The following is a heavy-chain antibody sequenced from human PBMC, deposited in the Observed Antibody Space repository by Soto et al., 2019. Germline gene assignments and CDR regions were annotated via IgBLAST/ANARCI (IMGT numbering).Heavy chain of an antibody. D-gene: IGHD1-1*01. CDR3: ARNKDREQIGGNSYFALDF. J-gene: IGHJ6*02. Sequence: QVQLVQSGAEVLKPGSSVKVSCKASGDTFDTFAISWVRQAPGQGLELMGGIIPIFRTTDYAQTFQGRFTITADVSTSTAYMELSSMRSADTAVYYCARNKDREQIGGNSYFALDFWCQGTTVTVSS. CDR1: GDTFDTFA. V-gene: IGHV1-69*12. CDR2: IIPIFRTT.